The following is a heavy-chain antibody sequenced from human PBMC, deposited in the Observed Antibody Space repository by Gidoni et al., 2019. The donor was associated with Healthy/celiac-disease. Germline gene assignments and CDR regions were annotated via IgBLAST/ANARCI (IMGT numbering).Heavy chain of an antibody. CDR2: IYYSGST. CDR3: ARCGRAAMVTYFDY. CDR1: GGPISSSSYY. D-gene: IGHD5-18*01. J-gene: IGHJ4*02. Sequence: QLQLQESGPGLVKPSETLSLTCTVSGGPISSSSYYWGWIRQPPGKGLEWIGSIYYSGSTYYNPSLKSRVTISVDTSKNQFSLKLSSVTAADTAVYYCARCGRAAMVTYFDYWGQGTLVTVSS. V-gene: IGHV4-39*01.